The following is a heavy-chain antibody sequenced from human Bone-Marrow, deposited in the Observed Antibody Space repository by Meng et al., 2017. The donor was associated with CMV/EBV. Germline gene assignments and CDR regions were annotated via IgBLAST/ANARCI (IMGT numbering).Heavy chain of an antibody. CDR3: EGDLGGGDFGVVRGDYYGMDV. V-gene: IGHV3-74*01. Sequence: GGSLRLSCAALGFTFSSQWMHWVRQAPGKGLVWVSRLNSDGSSTSYADSVKGRFTISRDNAKNTLYLQMNSLRAEDTAVYYCEGDLGGGDFGVVRGDYYGMDVWGQGTTVTVSS. CDR2: LNSDGSST. J-gene: IGHJ6*02. D-gene: IGHD3-3*01. CDR1: GFTFSSQW.